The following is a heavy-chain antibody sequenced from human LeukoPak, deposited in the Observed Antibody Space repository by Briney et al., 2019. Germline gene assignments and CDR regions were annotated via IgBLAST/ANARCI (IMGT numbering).Heavy chain of an antibody. CDR2: INHSGST. CDR3: ARGKGRRISS. CDR1: GGSFSGHY. J-gene: IGHJ5*02. D-gene: IGHD1-14*01. V-gene: IGHV4-34*01. Sequence: SETLSLTCAVYGGSFSGHYWSWIRQPPGKGLEWIGEINHSGSTNYNPSLKSRVTISVDTSKNQFSLKLSSVTAADTAVYYCARGKGRRISSWGQGTLVTVSS.